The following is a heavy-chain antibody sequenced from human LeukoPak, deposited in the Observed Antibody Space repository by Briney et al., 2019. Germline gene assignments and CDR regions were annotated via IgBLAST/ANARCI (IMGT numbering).Heavy chain of an antibody. J-gene: IGHJ5*02. Sequence: ASVKVSCKASGYTFTSYYMHWVRQAPGQGLEWMGVINPSGGSTSYAQRFQDRVTMTRDTSTSTVYMELSSLRSEDTAVYYCARDLDILTGYYKPNNWFDPWGQGTLATVSS. CDR3: ARDLDILTGYYKPNNWFDP. CDR1: GYTFTSYY. CDR2: INPSGGST. V-gene: IGHV1-46*01. D-gene: IGHD3-9*01.